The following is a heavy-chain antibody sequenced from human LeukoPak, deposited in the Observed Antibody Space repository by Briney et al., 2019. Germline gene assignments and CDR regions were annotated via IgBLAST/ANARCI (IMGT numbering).Heavy chain of an antibody. V-gene: IGHV3-33*08. CDR2: IWYDGSNK. CDR3: ARTLAVADAFDY. Sequence: PGGSLRLSCSPSGFTFSSYVMHWVRQAPGKGLEWVAVIWYDGSNKYYADSVKGRFTISRDNSKNTLYLQMNSLRAEDTAVYYCARTLAVADAFDYWGQGTLVTVSS. D-gene: IGHD6-19*01. J-gene: IGHJ4*02. CDR1: GFTFSSYV.